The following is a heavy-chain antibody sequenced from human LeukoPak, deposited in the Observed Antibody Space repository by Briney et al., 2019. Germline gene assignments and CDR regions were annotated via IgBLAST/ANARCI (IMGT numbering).Heavy chain of an antibody. CDR1: GFTFSSYS. V-gene: IGHV3-21*01. CDR2: ISSSSSYI. D-gene: IGHD7-27*01. CDR3: ARDDGLTGIDY. Sequence: GGSLRLSCAASGFTFSSYSMNWVRQAPGKGLEWVSSISSSSSYIYYADSVKGRFTISRDNAKNSLYLQMNSMRAEDTAVYYCARDDGLTGIDYWGQGTLVTVSS. J-gene: IGHJ4*02.